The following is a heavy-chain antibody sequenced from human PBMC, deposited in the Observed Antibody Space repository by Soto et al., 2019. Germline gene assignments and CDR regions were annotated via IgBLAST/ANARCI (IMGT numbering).Heavy chain of an antibody. CDR3: ARYYDFWSGYNYYGMDV. Sequence: QVQLVQSGAEVKKPGSSVKVSCKASGGTFSSYAISWVRQAPGQGLEWMGGIIPIFGTANYAQKFQGRVTITEDKSTSTAYMELSSLRSEDTAVYYCARYYDFWSGYNYYGMDVWGQGTTVTVSS. CDR2: IIPIFGTA. CDR1: GGTFSSYA. V-gene: IGHV1-69*06. J-gene: IGHJ6*02. D-gene: IGHD3-3*01.